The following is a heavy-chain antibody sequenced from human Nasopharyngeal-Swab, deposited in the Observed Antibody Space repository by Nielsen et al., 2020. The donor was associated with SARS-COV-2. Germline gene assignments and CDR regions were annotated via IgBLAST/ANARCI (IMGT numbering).Heavy chain of an antibody. CDR3: TTGVGATGI. CDR1: GFTFSSYS. V-gene: IGHV3-15*01. J-gene: IGHJ3*02. CDR2: IKSKTDGGTT. D-gene: IGHD1-26*01. Sequence: GESLKISCAASGFTFSSYSMNWVRQAPGKGLEWVGRIKSKTDGGTTDYAAPVKGRFTISRDDSKNTLYLQMNSLKTEDTAVYYCTTGVGATGIWGQGTMVTVSS.